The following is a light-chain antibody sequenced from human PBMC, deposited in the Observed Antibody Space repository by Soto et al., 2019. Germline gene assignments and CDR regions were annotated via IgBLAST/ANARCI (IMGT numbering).Light chain of an antibody. V-gene: IGLV2-14*01. CDR2: DVS. J-gene: IGLJ1*01. CDR3: SSYTSSSRGV. CDR1: SSDVGGYNY. Sequence: QSALTQPASVSGSPEQSITISCTGTSSDVGGYNYVSWYQQHPGKAPKLMIYDVSNRPSGVPNRFSGSKSGNTASLTISGLQAEDEADYYCSSYTSSSRGVFGTGTKVTVL.